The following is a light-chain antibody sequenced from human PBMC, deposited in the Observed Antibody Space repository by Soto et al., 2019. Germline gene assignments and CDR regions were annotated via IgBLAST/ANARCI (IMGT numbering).Light chain of an antibody. Sequence: DMQMTQSPSSLSASVGDRVTITCRASQSIASRLNWYQQKPGSAPKLLIYGASTLESGVPSRFSGSGSGTDFTLTVSSLQVEDFANYYCQQTDTIPRTFGHGTKVDIK. CDR1: QSIASR. V-gene: IGKV1-39*01. CDR2: GAS. J-gene: IGKJ1*01. CDR3: QQTDTIPRT.